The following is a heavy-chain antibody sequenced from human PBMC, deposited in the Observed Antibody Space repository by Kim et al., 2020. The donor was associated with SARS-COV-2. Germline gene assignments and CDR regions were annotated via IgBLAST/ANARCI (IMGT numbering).Heavy chain of an antibody. CDR2: IKSKTYGVTT. V-gene: IGHV3-15*01. Sequence: GGSLRLSCAASGFIFSDAWMSWVRQAPGKGLEWVGRIKSKTYGVTTDYAAPVKGRFTISRDDSNNTLYLQMNSLKTEDTGVYYCATNSGYGFDDWGQGTLVIVSS. CDR3: ATNSGYGFDD. D-gene: IGHD5-12*01. CDR1: GFIFSDAW. J-gene: IGHJ4*02.